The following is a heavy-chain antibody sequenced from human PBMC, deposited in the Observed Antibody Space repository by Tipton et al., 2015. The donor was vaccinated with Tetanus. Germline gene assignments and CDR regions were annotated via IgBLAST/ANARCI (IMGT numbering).Heavy chain of an antibody. V-gene: IGHV4-31*03. J-gene: IGHJ4*02. D-gene: IGHD3-16*01. Sequence: LRLSCNVTGASMIGGGYFWSWVRQHPGKGLEWIGHIFYSGRTEYTPSLRGRVTISVDTSKNQFSLKLTSVTAADSAIYYCARAGGVSWGNGDYWGQGTLVTVSS. CDR2: IFYSGRT. CDR3: ARAGGVSWGNGDY. CDR1: GASMIGGGYF.